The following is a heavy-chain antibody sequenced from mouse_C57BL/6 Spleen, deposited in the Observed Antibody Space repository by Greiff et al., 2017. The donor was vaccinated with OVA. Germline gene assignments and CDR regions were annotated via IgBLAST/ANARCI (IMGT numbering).Heavy chain of an antibody. CDR2: INPNNGGT. V-gene: IGHV1-18*01. CDR3: ARWNDPVGYFDY. Sequence: EVKVVESGPELVKPGASVKIPCKASGYTFTDYNMDWVKQSHGKSLEWIGDINPNNGGTIYNQKFKGKATLTVDKSSSTAYMELRSLTSEDTAVYYCARWNDPVGYFDYWGQGTTLTVSS. J-gene: IGHJ2*01. CDR1: GYTFTDYN. D-gene: IGHD2-3*01.